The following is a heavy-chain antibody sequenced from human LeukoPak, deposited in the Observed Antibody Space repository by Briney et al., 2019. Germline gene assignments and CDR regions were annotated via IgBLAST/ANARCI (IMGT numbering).Heavy chain of an antibody. CDR3: ARDPEYSSSWYVRWFDP. J-gene: IGHJ5*02. D-gene: IGHD6-13*01. CDR2: ISAYNGNT. V-gene: IGHV1-18*01. CDR1: GGTFSSYA. Sequence: GASVKVSCKASGGTFSSYAISWVRQAPGQGLEWMGWISAYNGNTNYAQKLQGRVTMTTDTSTSTAYMELRSLRSDDTAVYYCARDPEYSSSWYVRWFDPWGQGTLVTVSS.